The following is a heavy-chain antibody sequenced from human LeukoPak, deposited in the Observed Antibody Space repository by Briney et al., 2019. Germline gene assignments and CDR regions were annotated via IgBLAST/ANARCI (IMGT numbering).Heavy chain of an antibody. CDR3: ARDRQGFMSEWPNWFDP. D-gene: IGHD3-16*01. J-gene: IGHJ5*02. V-gene: IGHV3-21*01. CDR1: GFTFSSYN. Sequence: PGGSLRLSSTASGFTFSSYNMNWVRQGPGKGLEWVSSISSGSSYIYYADSVQGRFTISRDNAKNSLYLQMSSLTAEDTAVYYCARDRQGFMSEWPNWFDPWGQGALVTVSS. CDR2: ISSGSSYI.